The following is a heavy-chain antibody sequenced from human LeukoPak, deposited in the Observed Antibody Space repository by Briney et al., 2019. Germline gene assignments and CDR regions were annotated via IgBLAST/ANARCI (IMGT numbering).Heavy chain of an antibody. CDR1: GYTFAGYY. D-gene: IGHD2-2*01. CDR3: ARGHCSSTSCYEFFDY. CDR2: INPNSGGT. V-gene: IGHV1-2*02. J-gene: IGHJ4*02. Sequence: ASVKVSCKASGYTFAGYYMHWVRQAPGQGLEWMGWINPNSGGTNYAQKFQGRVTMTRDTSISTAYMELSRLRSEDTAVYYCARGHCSSTSCYEFFDYWGQGTLVTVSS.